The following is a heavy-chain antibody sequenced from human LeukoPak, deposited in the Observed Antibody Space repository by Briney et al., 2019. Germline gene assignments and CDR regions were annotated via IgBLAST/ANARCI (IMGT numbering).Heavy chain of an antibody. J-gene: IGHJ4*02. V-gene: IGHV4-4*07. D-gene: IGHD6-13*01. CDR1: GGSISSYY. Sequence: SETLSLTCTVSGGSISSYYWSWIRQPAGKALEWIGRIYTSGSTNYNPSLKSRVILSVDMSKNQFSLKLSSVTAADTAVYYCASTDLAAAGTFGSFDYWGQGTPVTVSS. CDR2: IYTSGST. CDR3: ASTDLAAAGTFGSFDY.